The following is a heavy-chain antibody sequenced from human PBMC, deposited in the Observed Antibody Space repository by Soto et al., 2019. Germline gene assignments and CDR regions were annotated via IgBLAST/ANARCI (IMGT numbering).Heavy chain of an antibody. CDR3: ARATRSVAGTELYAFDI. J-gene: IGHJ3*02. CDR2: IIPILGIA. V-gene: IGHV1-69*04. Sequence: GASVKVSCKASGYTFTSYDINWVRQATGQGLEWMGRIIPILGIANYAQKFQGRVTITADKSTSTAYMELSGLRSEDTAVYYCARATRSVAGTELYAFDIWGQGTMVTVSS. D-gene: IGHD6-19*01. CDR1: GYTFTSYD.